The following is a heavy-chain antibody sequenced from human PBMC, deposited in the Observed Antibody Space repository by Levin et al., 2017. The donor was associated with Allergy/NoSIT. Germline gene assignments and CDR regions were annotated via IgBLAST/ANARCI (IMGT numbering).Heavy chain of an antibody. J-gene: IGHJ6*02. V-gene: IGHV3-48*04. CDR3: ASPIGYCSGGSCYSIYYYYGMDV. CDR1: GFTFSSYS. Sequence: GGSLRLSCAASGFTFSSYSMNWVRQAPGEGLEWVSYISNSGSTKYYADSVKGRFTISRDNAKNSLYLQMNSLRAEETAVYYCASPIGYCSGGSCYSIYYYYGMDVWGQGTTVTVSS. D-gene: IGHD2-15*01. CDR2: ISNSGSTK.